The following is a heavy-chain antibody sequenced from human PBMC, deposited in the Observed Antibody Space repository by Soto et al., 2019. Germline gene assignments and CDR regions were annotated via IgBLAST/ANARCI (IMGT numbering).Heavy chain of an antibody. CDR1: GGTFSSYA. CDR3: ARGKPGYSSGWYYFDY. D-gene: IGHD6-19*01. V-gene: IGHV1-69*13. J-gene: IGHJ4*02. CDR2: IIPIFGTA. Sequence: SVKVSCKASGGTFSSYAISWVRQAPGQGLEWMGGIIPIFGTANYAQKFQGRVTITADESTSTAYMELSSLRSEDTAVYYCARGKPGYSSGWYYFDYWGQGTLVTVSS.